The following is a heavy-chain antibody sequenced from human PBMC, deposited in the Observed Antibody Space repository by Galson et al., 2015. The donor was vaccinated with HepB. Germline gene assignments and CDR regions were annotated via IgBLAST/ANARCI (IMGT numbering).Heavy chain of an antibody. D-gene: IGHD6-19*01. CDR3: ARRLGSSGWSDY. J-gene: IGHJ4*02. Sequence: LRLSCAASGFTFSSYGMHWVRQAPGKGLEYVSAISSNGGSTYYANSVKGRFTISRDNSKNTLYLQMGSLRAEDMAVYYCARRLGSSGWSDYWGQGTLVTVSS. CDR2: ISSNGGST. V-gene: IGHV3-64*01. CDR1: GFTFSSYG.